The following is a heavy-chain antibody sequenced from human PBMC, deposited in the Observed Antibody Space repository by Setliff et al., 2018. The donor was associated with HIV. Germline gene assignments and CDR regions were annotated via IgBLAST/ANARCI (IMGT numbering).Heavy chain of an antibody. D-gene: IGHD5-18*01. V-gene: IGHV3-23*01. CDR3: ATRIQLCY. CDR1: GFTFNTYE. CDR2: ISGSGGST. J-gene: IGHJ4*02. Sequence: GGSLRLSCAASGFTFNTYEMNWVRQAPGKGLEWVSAISGSGGSTYYADSVKGRFTISRDNSKNTLYLQMNSLRAEDTAVYYCATRIQLCYWGQGTLVTVSS.